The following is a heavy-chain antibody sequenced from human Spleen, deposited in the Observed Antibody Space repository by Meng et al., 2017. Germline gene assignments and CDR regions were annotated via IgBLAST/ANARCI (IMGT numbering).Heavy chain of an antibody. Sequence: QVQLVQPGAEVKNPGPSMKVPCKASGHTFTGYDLHWVRQAPGQGLEWMGRINPNSGGTSFAQKFQGRVIMTRDTSISTAYMELSSLGFDDTAVYYCAKALGWGSSPDYWGQGILVTVSS. CDR2: INPNSGGT. V-gene: IGHV1-2*06. CDR3: AKALGWGSSPDY. D-gene: IGHD2-21*01. J-gene: IGHJ4*02. CDR1: GHTFTGYD.